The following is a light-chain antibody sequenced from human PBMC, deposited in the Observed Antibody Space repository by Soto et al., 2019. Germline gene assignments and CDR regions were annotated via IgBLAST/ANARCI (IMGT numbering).Light chain of an antibody. Sequence: DIQMTQSPSTLSASVGDRVTISCRASQSITIWLAWYQQKPGQAPKLLIFDASSLESGVPSRFSGSGSGTEFTLTISSLQPDDFATYYCQHCNSYSWTFGQGTKVEIK. J-gene: IGKJ1*01. CDR3: QHCNSYSWT. CDR1: QSITIW. CDR2: DAS. V-gene: IGKV1-5*01.